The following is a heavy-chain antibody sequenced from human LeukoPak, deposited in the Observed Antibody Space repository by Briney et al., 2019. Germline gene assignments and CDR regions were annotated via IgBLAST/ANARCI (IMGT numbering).Heavy chain of an antibody. CDR2: MYYSVTT. V-gene: IGHV4-59*01. J-gene: IGHJ5*02. CDR3: ARGPTGNWFDP. CDR1: GGSISSYH. D-gene: IGHD4-17*01. Sequence: TSETLSLTCTVSGGSISSYHWSWIRQPPGKGLEWIGYMYYSVTTNYNPSLKSRVTISGDTSKNQFSLNPTSVTAADTAVYYCARGPTGNWFDPWGQGTLVTVSS.